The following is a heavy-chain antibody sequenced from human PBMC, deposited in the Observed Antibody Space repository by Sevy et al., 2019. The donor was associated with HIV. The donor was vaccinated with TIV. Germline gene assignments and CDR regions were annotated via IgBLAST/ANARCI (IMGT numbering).Heavy chain of an antibody. CDR3: ARAVNYDILTGYYTSYYFDY. CDR2: IYSGGST. D-gene: IGHD3-9*01. Sequence: GGSLRLSCAASGFTVSSNYMSWVRQAPGKGLEWVSVIYSGGSTYYGAPVKGRFTISRDNSKNTRYIQMNSLRAEDTAVYYCARAVNYDILTGYYTSYYFDYWGQGTLVTVSS. J-gene: IGHJ4*02. V-gene: IGHV3-53*01. CDR1: GFTVSSNY.